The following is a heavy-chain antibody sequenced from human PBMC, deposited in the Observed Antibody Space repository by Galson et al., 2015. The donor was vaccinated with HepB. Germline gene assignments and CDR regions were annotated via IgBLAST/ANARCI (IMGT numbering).Heavy chain of an antibody. Sequence: TLSLTCTVSGGSISSGDYYWSWIRQPPGKGLEWIGYIYYSGSTYYNPSLKSRVTISVDTSKNQFSLKLSSVTAADTAVYYCARVGGYSYGFEFDPWGQGTLVTVSS. CDR3: ARVGGYSYGFEFDP. V-gene: IGHV4-30-4*01. J-gene: IGHJ5*02. CDR1: GGSISSGDYY. CDR2: IYYSGST. D-gene: IGHD5-18*01.